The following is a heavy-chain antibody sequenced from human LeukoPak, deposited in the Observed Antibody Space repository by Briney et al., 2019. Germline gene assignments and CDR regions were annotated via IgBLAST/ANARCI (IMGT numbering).Heavy chain of an antibody. CDR3: ARDYGFRNLQFYFDY. V-gene: IGHV3-30*03. CDR2: MSYDGGNE. Sequence: GGSLRLSCAASGFTFSSFGIHWVRQSPGKGLEWVAVMSYDGGNEYYADSVKGRFTISRDNSKDTLYLQMNSLRAEDTAVYYCARDYGFRNLQFYFDYWGQGTLVTVSS. J-gene: IGHJ4*02. CDR1: GFTFSSFG. D-gene: IGHD5-24*01.